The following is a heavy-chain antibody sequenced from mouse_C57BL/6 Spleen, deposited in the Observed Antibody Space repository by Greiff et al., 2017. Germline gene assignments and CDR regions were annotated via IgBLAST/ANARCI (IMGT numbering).Heavy chain of an antibody. CDR3: AKTDDGYYVQFAY. D-gene: IGHD2-3*01. Sequence: QVQLQQSGPGLVQPSQSLSITCTVSGFSLTSYGVHWVRQSPGKGLEWLGVIWRGGSTDYNAAFMSRLSITKDNSKSQVFFKMNSLQADDTAIYYCAKTDDGYYVQFAYWGQGTLVTVSA. J-gene: IGHJ3*01. CDR1: GFSLTSYG. V-gene: IGHV2-5*01. CDR2: IWRGGST.